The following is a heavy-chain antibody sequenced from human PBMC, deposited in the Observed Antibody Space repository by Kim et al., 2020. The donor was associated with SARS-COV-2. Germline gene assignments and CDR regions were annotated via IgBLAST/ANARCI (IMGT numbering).Heavy chain of an antibody. J-gene: IGHJ4*02. D-gene: IGHD1-1*01. Sequence: GYAQKFQGRVTMTRKTSISTAYMELSSLRSEDTAVYYCARGLWNRRRFDYWGQGTLVTVSS. V-gene: IGHV1-8*01. CDR3: ARGLWNRRRFDY.